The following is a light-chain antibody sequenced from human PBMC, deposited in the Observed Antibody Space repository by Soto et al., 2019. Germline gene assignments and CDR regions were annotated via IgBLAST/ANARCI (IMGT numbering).Light chain of an antibody. CDR3: LQDNNYPLT. V-gene: IGKV1-12*01. CDR2: ATS. CDR1: QGVGGW. Sequence: IQMTQSPSSVSASVGDRVTMTCRASQGVGGWLAWYQQKPGKVPKLLIYATSSLHSGVPSRFSGSGSGTDFTLSISSLQPEDVATYYCLQDNNYPLTFGGGTKVDIK. J-gene: IGKJ4*01.